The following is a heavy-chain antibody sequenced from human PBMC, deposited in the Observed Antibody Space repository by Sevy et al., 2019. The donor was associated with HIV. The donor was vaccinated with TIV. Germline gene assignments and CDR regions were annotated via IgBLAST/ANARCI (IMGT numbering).Heavy chain of an antibody. Sequence: GGSLRLSCAASGFTFSTYSMNWVRRAPGKGLEWISSVSSSSTYIYYAESVKGRFTISRDNAKNSLNLQMNSLRVEDTAVYYCARDLCTGGVCPRWGYYYYGMDVWGQGTTVTVSS. J-gene: IGHJ6*02. CDR1: GFTFSTYS. V-gene: IGHV3-21*01. CDR3: ARDLCTGGVCPRWGYYYYGMDV. D-gene: IGHD2-8*02. CDR2: VSSSSTYI.